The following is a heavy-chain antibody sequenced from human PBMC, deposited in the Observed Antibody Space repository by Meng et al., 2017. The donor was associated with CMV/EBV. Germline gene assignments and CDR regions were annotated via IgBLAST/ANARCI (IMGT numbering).Heavy chain of an antibody. CDR2: ISGYNGVT. V-gene: IGHV1-18*01. CDR1: GYTFNPFG. CDR3: ARDASFYYDSTGYHSAY. J-gene: IGHJ4*02. Sequence: QCQLVQSGGEVKKPGASGKVSCKARGYTFNPFGISWVRQAPGQGLEWMGWISGYNGVTNYAPKMQGKVTMTTDPSTSTAYLELRSLRSDDTAVYFCARDASFYYDSTGYHSAYWGQGTLVTVSS. D-gene: IGHD3-22*01.